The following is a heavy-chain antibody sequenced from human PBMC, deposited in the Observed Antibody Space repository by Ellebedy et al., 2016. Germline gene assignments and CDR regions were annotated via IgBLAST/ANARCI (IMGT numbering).Heavy chain of an antibody. CDR2: INQDGRET. V-gene: IGHV3-7*03. CDR3: ARHRVPGDV. CDR1: GFTFSSYA. D-gene: IGHD4/OR15-4a*01. J-gene: IGHJ6*02. Sequence: GESLKISCAASGFTFSSYAMHWVRQAPGKGLEWVANINQDGRETYYVDSVKGRFTISRDNAKNSLYLQMNSLRAEDTAVYYCARHRVPGDVWGQGTTVTVSS.